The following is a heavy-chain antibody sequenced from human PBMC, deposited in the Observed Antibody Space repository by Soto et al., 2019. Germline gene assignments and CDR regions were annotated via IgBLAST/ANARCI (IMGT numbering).Heavy chain of an antibody. J-gene: IGHJ4*02. D-gene: IGHD7-27*01. CDR3: ARGSSLGLEY. Sequence: QVQLMQSGAEVKKPGASVKVSCKASAYTFTDYYIHWVRQAPGQGLEWMGLINPSGGTTTYLQKFQGRVTMTRDTSTSTVYMDLSTLRSEDTAVYYCARGSSLGLEYWGQGTLVTVSS. V-gene: IGHV1-46*01. CDR1: AYTFTDYY. CDR2: INPSGGTT.